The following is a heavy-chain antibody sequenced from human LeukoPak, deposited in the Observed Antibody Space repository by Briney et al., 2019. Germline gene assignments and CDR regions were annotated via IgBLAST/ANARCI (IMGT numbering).Heavy chain of an antibody. CDR1: GFTFSSYA. D-gene: IGHD3-3*01. V-gene: IGHV3-23*01. J-gene: IGHJ4*02. Sequence: GGSLRLSCAASGFTFSSYAMSWVRQAPGKGLEWVSAITASSSGTYDADSVKGRFTISRDNSKNTLYLQMNSLRAEDTAVYYCARSGYYRLFDYWGQGTLVTVSS. CDR3: ARSGYYRLFDY. CDR2: ITASSSGT.